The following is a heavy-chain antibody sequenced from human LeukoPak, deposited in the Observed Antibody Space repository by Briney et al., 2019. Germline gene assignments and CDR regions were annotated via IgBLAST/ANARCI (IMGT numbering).Heavy chain of an antibody. D-gene: IGHD6-13*01. CDR3: ARIPGIAAAGTDY. V-gene: IGHV3-21*01. CDR2: ISSSSSYI. CDR1: GFTFSSYG. J-gene: IGHJ4*02. Sequence: GGSLRLSCAASGFTFSSYGMNWVRQAPGKGLEWVSSISSSSSYIYYADSVKGRFTISRDNAKNSLYLQMNSLRAEDTAVYYCARIPGIAAAGTDYWGQGTLVTVSS.